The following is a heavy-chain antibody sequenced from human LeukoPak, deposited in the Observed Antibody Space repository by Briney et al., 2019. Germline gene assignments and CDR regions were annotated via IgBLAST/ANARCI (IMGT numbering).Heavy chain of an antibody. CDR1: GFTFSSYS. Sequence: PGGSLRLSCAASGFTFSSYSMNWVRQAPGRGLEWVSSISSSSSYIYYADSVKCRFTISRDNAKNSLYLQMNSLRAEDTAVYYCARASRPYSSSGYWGQGTLVTVSS. V-gene: IGHV3-21*01. J-gene: IGHJ4*02. CDR2: ISSSSSYI. CDR3: ARASRPYSSSGY. D-gene: IGHD6-6*01.